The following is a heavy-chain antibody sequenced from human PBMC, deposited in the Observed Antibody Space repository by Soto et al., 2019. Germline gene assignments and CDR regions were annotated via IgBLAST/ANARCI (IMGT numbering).Heavy chain of an antibody. Sequence: ASVKVSCKTSGYTFTYYYTHWVRQAPGQGLEWMGWMNPKSGGAYFEQKFQGRVTLTRDTSIGTAYIEVNSLTSDDTAVYFCTRENIENSDGLYDAFDIWGQGTTVTVSS. CDR3: TRENIENSDGLYDAFDI. J-gene: IGHJ3*02. V-gene: IGHV1-2*02. D-gene: IGHD5-18*01. CDR2: MNPKSGGA. CDR1: GYTFTYYY.